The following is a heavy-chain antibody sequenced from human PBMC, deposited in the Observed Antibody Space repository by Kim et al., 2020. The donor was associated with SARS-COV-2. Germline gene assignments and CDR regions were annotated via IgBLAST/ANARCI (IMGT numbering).Heavy chain of an antibody. D-gene: IGHD2-15*01. Sequence: SETLSLTCTVSGGSISSYYWSWIRQPPGKGLEWIGYIYYSGSTNYNPSLKSRVTISVDTSKNQFSLKLSSMTAADTAVYYCARVELLGYCSGGSCYTRFWFDPWGQGTLVTVSS. CDR1: GGSISSYY. J-gene: IGHJ5*02. CDR3: ARVELLGYCSGGSCYTRFWFDP. CDR2: IYYSGST. V-gene: IGHV4-59*13.